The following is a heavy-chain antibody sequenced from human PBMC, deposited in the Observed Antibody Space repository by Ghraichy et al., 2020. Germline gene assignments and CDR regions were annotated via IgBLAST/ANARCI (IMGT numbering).Heavy chain of an antibody. J-gene: IGHJ4*02. Sequence: GGSLRLSCVASGFNFSNYGMHWVRQAPGKGLEWVSIISYDGSKKQYGDSVKGRFTISRDNSKNTLYLHMNSLRVEDTGTYYCASLLLSSSIDYWGQGTLVRLPS. CDR2: ISYDGSKK. D-gene: IGHD1-26*01. CDR3: ASLLLSSSIDY. V-gene: IGHV3-30*03. CDR1: GFNFSNYG.